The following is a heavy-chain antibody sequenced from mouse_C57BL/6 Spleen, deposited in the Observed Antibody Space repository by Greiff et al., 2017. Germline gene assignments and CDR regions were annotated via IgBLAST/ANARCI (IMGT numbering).Heavy chain of an antibody. J-gene: IGHJ4*01. Sequence: EVKLVESGGGLVKPGGSLKLSCAASGFTFSSYAMSWVRQTPEKRLEWVATISDGGSYTYYPDNVKGRFTISRDNAKNNLYLQMSHLKSEDTAMYYCARDRGNWDGAMDYWGQGTSVTVSS. CDR2: ISDGGSYT. V-gene: IGHV5-4*01. D-gene: IGHD4-1*01. CDR1: GFTFSSYA. CDR3: ARDRGNWDGAMDY.